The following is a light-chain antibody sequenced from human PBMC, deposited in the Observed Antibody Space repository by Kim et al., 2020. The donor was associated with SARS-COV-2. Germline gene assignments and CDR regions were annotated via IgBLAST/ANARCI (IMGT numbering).Light chain of an antibody. CDR2: GAS. CDR3: QQYGSSLYT. CDR1: QSVSSNY. J-gene: IGKJ2*01. Sequence: EIVLTQSPGTLSLSPGERATLSCRASQSVSSNYLAWYQQKPGQAPRLLIYGASSRATGIPDRFSGSGSGTDFTLTISRLEPEDFAVYYCQQYGSSLYTFGQGTKLE. V-gene: IGKV3-20*01.